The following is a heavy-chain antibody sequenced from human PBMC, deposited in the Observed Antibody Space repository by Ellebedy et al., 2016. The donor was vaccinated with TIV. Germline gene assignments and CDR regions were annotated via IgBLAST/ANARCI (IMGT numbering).Heavy chain of an antibody. CDR1: GDSISSNY. J-gene: IGHJ4*02. CDR2: IYYTGSS. V-gene: IGHV4-59*01. Sequence: MPSETLSLTCTVSGDSISSNYWSWIRQPPGKGLEWIGYIYYTGSSSYNPSLKSRVTISVDTSKNQFSLKVNSVTAADTAVYYCARSSRSTVMMYFDSWGQGTLVTVSS. CDR3: ARSSRSTVMMYFDS. D-gene: IGHD4-17*01.